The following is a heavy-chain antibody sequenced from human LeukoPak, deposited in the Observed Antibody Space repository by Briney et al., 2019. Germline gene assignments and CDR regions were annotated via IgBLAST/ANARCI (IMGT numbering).Heavy chain of an antibody. D-gene: IGHD5-18*01. CDR2: IYYSGST. J-gene: IGHJ6*03. V-gene: IGHV4-59*01. CDR3: ARVDSYGYPYYYYYMDV. Sequence: PSETLSLTCTVSGGSISSYYWGWIRQPPGKGLEWIGYIYYSGSTNYNPSLKSRVTISVDTSKNQFSLKLSSVTAADTAVYYCARVDSYGYPYYYYYMDVWGKGTTVTVSS. CDR1: GGSISSYY.